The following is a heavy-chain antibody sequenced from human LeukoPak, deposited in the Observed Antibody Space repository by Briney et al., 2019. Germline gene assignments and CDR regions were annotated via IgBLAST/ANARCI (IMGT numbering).Heavy chain of an antibody. Sequence: PGGSLRLSCAASGFTFSSYSMNWVRQAPGKGLEWVSSISSGSSYIYYADSVKGRFTISRDNAKNSLCLQMNSLRAEDTAVYYCARDVIAAAFDPWGQGTLVTVSS. CDR3: ARDVIAAAFDP. CDR1: GFTFSSYS. J-gene: IGHJ5*02. CDR2: ISSGSSYI. V-gene: IGHV3-21*01. D-gene: IGHD6-13*01.